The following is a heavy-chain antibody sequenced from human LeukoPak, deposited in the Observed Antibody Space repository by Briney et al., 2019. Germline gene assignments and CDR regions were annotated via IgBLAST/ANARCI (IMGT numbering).Heavy chain of an antibody. CDR2: IHYSGST. V-gene: IGHV4-28*01. J-gene: IGHJ4*02. Sequence: SDTLSLTCAVSGYSISSTNRWGWIRQPPGKGLEWIGYIHYSGSTYYNPSLKSRVTMSVDTSKNQFSLKLSSVTAVDTAVYYCARIRNYGSGTYIPFVDYWGQGTLVTVSS. CDR3: ARIRNYGSGTYIPFVDY. D-gene: IGHD3-10*01. CDR1: GYSISSTNR.